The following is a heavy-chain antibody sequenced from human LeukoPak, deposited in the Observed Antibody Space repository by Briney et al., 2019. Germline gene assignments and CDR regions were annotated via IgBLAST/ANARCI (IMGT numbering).Heavy chain of an antibody. V-gene: IGHV3-21*01. CDR3: ARDPYSGNYGNYYYYMDV. CDR2: ITSSGTYI. J-gene: IGHJ6*03. D-gene: IGHD1-26*01. CDR1: GFTFNNYN. Sequence: GGSLRLSCATSGFTFNNYNMNWVRQAPGRALEWVSSITSSGTYIFYADSVKGRSTISRDNAKNSLYLQTNSLGPEDTAVYYCARDPYSGNYGNYYYYMDVWGKGTTVTISS.